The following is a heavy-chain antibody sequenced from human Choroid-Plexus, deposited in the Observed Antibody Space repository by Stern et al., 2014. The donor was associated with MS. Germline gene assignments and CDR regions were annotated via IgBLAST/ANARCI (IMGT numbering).Heavy chain of an antibody. V-gene: IGHV3-30*18. CDR1: GFTLGSCA. D-gene: IGHD2/OR15-2a*01. J-gene: IGHJ5*02. CDR3: AKDRQYLTYFFDH. Sequence: VKLVESGGGVVKPGRPLRLSCAASGFTLGSCAMHGVRQAQGRGLEWVGGVSYDGSNKYYAHSVKGRFTISRDNSQNTLYMQMSSLSPEDTAVYYCAKDRQYLTYFFDHWGQGSLVTVSS. CDR2: VSYDGSNK.